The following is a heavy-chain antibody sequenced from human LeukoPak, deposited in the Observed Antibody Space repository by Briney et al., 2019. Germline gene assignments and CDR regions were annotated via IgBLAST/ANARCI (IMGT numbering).Heavy chain of an antibody. CDR2: INHSGST. D-gene: IGHD1-26*01. CDR3: ARSGNDAFDI. J-gene: IGHJ3*02. V-gene: IGHV4-34*01. Sequence: SETLSLTYAVYGGSFSGYYWSWIRQPPGKGLEWIGEINHSGSTNYNPSLKSRVTISVDTSKNQFSLKLSSVTAADTAVYYCARSGNDAFDIWGQGTMVTVSS. CDR1: GGSFSGYY.